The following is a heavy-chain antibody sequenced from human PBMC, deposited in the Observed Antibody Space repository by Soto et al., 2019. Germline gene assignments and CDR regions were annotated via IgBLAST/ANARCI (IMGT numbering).Heavy chain of an antibody. J-gene: IGHJ6*02. Sequence: GGSLRLSCAASGFTFSSYAMSWVRQAPGKGLEWVSAISGSGGSTYYADSVKGRFTISRDNSKNTLYLQMNSLRAEDTAVYYCAKAIGRYCSSTSCYSSYYYCYYGMDVWGQGTTVTVSS. CDR1: GFTFSSYA. CDR2: ISGSGGST. D-gene: IGHD2-2*02. CDR3: AKAIGRYCSSTSCYSSYYYCYYGMDV. V-gene: IGHV3-23*01.